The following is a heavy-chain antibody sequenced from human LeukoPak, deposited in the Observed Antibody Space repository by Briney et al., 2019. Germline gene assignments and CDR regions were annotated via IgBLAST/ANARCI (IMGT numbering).Heavy chain of an antibody. Sequence: PSETLSLTCTVSGGSISSGDYYWSWIRQPPGKGLEWIGYIYYSGSTYYNPSLKSRVTISVDTSKNQFSLKLSSVTAADTAVYYCARGFTMVRGVIIPNWFDPWGQGTLSPSPQ. J-gene: IGHJ5*02. D-gene: IGHD3-10*01. CDR3: ARGFTMVRGVIIPNWFDP. CDR1: GGSISSGDYY. V-gene: IGHV4-30-4*01. CDR2: IYYSGST.